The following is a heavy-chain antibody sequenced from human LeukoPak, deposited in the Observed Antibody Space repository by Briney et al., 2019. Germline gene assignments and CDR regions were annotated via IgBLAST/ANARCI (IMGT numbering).Heavy chain of an antibody. CDR1: GFTFSSYW. Sequence: PGGSLRLSCAASGFTFSSYWMSWVRQAPGKGLEWVSYISSSGSTIYYADSVKGRFTISRDNAKNSLYLQMNSLRAEDTAVYYCAREGPVYYYGMDVWGQGTTVTVSS. J-gene: IGHJ6*02. V-gene: IGHV3-48*04. CDR3: AREGPVYYYGMDV. CDR2: ISSSGSTI.